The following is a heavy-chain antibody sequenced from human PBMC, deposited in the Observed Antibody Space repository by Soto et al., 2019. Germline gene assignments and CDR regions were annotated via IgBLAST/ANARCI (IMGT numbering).Heavy chain of an antibody. CDR2: MYTSGRT. V-gene: IGHV3-66*01. Sequence: EMQLVESGGGLVQPGGSLRLSCAVSGFTVSSNYMTWVRQPPGKGLEWVSVMYTSGRTYYGDSVKGRVTISRDNSKNTLYLHMSSLRVADTAVYYCAGTVAAARQVDYWGKGTLVAVCS. D-gene: IGHD6-13*01. CDR3: AGTVAAARQVDY. J-gene: IGHJ4*02. CDR1: GFTVSSNY.